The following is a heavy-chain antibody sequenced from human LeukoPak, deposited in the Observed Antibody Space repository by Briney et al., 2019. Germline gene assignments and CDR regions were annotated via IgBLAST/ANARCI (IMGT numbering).Heavy chain of an antibody. Sequence: ASVKVSCKASGYTFTSYGISWVRQAPGQGLEWMXXISAYNGNTNYAQKLQSRVTMTTDTSTSTAYMELRSLRSDDTAVYYCATSKGPFYDFWSGYHLLYYYGMDVWGQGTTVTVSS. CDR3: ATSKGPFYDFWSGYHLLYYYGMDV. D-gene: IGHD3-3*01. CDR2: ISAYNGNT. V-gene: IGHV1-18*01. CDR1: GYTFTSYG. J-gene: IGHJ6*02.